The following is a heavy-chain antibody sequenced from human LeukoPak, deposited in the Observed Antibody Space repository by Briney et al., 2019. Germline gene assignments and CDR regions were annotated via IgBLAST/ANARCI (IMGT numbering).Heavy chain of an antibody. J-gene: IGHJ5*02. D-gene: IGHD3-10*01. V-gene: IGHV4-59*01. CDR2: IYYSGST. CDR1: GGSISSYY. Sequence: PSETLSLTCTVSGGSISSYYWSWIRQPPGKGLEWIGYIYYSGSTNYNPSLKSRVTISVDTSKNQFSLKLSSVTAAETAVYYCARTTMVRGVIIALEYNWFDPWGQGTLVTVSS. CDR3: ARTTMVRGVIIALEYNWFDP.